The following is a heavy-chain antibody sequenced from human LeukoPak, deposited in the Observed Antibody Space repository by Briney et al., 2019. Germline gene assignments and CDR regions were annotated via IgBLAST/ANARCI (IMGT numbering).Heavy chain of an antibody. V-gene: IGHV4-61*01. D-gene: IGHD6-6*01. CDR1: GGSVSSGFYY. CDR3: ARVDPDSSSTLEVFDY. Sequence: PSETLSLTCTVSGGSVSSGFYYWNWIRQPPGKGLEWIGYIYYSGSTNYDPSLKSRVTISVDTSKNQFSLKLSSVTAADTAVYYCARVDPDSSSTLEVFDYWGQGTLVTVSS. CDR2: IYYSGST. J-gene: IGHJ4*02.